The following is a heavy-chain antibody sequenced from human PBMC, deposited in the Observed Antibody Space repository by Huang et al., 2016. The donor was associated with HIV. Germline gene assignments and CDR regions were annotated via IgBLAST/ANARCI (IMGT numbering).Heavy chain of an antibody. CDR1: GGSISSSSYY. J-gene: IGHJ4*02. CDR2: SYYSGST. Sequence: QLQLQESGPGLVKPSETLSLTCTVSGGSISSSSYYWGWIRQPPGKGLEWIGSSYYSGSTYDNPSLKSRVTISVDTSKNQFSLKLSSVTAADTAVYYCARHRRGYSYGYFDYWGQGTLVTVSS. CDR3: ARHRRGYSYGYFDY. V-gene: IGHV4-39*01. D-gene: IGHD5-18*01.